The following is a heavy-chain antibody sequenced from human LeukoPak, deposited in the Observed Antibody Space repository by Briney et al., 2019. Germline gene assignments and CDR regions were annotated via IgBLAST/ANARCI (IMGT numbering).Heavy chain of an antibody. CDR1: GCTFSEYS. CDR2: ITSRSSSM. V-gene: IGHV3-21*04. Sequence: WGALTLSCAASGCTFSEYSLNWLGQAPPQGLEWVSSITSRSSSMSYGDSAKGRFTISRANAKTTPYLHMTRLRAEDTAAYSCTRDPIAAAARGGDNSGQGNLVTVSS. CDR3: TRDPIAAAARGGDN. J-gene: IGHJ4*02. D-gene: IGHD6-13*01.